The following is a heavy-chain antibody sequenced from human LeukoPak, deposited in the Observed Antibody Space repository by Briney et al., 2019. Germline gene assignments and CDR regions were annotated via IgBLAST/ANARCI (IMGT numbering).Heavy chain of an antibody. J-gene: IGHJ2*01. CDR3: ARDRAAAGERPYWYFDL. Sequence: ASVKVSCKASGYTFTSYGISWVRQAPGQGLEWMGWISAYNGNTNYAQKLQGRVTMTTDTSTSTAYMELRSLRSDDTAVYYCARDRAAAGERPYWYFDLWGRGTLVTVSS. D-gene: IGHD6-13*01. CDR2: ISAYNGNT. CDR1: GYTFTSYG. V-gene: IGHV1-18*01.